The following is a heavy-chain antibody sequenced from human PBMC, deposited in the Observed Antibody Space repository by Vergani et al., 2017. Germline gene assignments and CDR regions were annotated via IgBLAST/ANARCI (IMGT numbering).Heavy chain of an antibody. J-gene: IGHJ6*02. Sequence: EVQLVESGGGLVQPGGSLRLSCAASGFTFSSYEMNWVRQAPGKGLEWVSYISSSSSYTNYADSVKGRFTISRDNAKNSLYLQMNSLRAEDTAVYYCAXLRKYSGYDYYYYYGMDVWGQGTTVTVSS. CDR1: GFTFSSYE. V-gene: IGHV3-48*03. D-gene: IGHD5-12*01. CDR3: AXLRKYSGYDYYYYYGMDV. CDR2: ISSSSSYT.